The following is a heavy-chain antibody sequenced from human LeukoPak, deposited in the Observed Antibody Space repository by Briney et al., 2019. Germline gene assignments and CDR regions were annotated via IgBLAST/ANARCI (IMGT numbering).Heavy chain of an antibody. D-gene: IGHD5-18*01. CDR1: GGSFSGYY. CDR2: IYYSGST. Sequence: PSETLSLTCAVSGGSFSGYYWTWIRQPPGKGLEWIGYIYYSGSTNYNPSLKSRVTISVDTSKNQFSLKLSSVTAADTAVYYCARGYSYGPTPFDYWGQGTLVTVSS. CDR3: ARGYSYGPTPFDY. J-gene: IGHJ4*02. V-gene: IGHV4-59*08.